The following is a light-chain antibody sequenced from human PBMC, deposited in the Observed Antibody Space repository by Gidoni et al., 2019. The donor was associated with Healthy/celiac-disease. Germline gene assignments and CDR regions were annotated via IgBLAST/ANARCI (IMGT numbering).Light chain of an antibody. CDR3: QAWDSSTYVV. Sequence: SYELTQPPSESASPGQTASITCSGAELGDKYACWYQQKPGQSPVLVIYQDSKRPSGIPERFSGSNSGNTATLTISGTQAMDEADYYCQAWDSSTYVVFGGGTKLTVL. J-gene: IGLJ2*01. CDR2: QDS. V-gene: IGLV3-1*01. CDR1: ELGDKY.